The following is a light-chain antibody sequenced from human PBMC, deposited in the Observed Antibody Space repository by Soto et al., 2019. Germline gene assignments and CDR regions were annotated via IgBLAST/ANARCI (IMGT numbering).Light chain of an antibody. CDR2: AAS. J-gene: IGKJ5*01. Sequence: ILLTQSPSSLSASMGDRVTITCRASQGIDTSLAWYQQKPGKAPNLLIYAASNFQSWVPSRVSGTGSSTPFTLTISSLQPEDFATYYCQQLHGYPITFGQGTRLEI. CDR3: QQLHGYPIT. V-gene: IGKV1-9*01. CDR1: QGIDTS.